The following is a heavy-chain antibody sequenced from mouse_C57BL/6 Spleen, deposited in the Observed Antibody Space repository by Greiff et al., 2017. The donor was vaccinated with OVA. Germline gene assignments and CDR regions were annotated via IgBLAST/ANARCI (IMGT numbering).Heavy chain of an antibody. Sequence: VQLQQSGPELVKPGASVKISCRASGYTFTDYYMNWVKQSHGKSLEWIGDINPNYGGTSYNQKFKGKATLTVDKSSSTAYMELRSLTSEDSAVYYCARTTTVLDYWGQGTTLTVSS. J-gene: IGHJ2*01. V-gene: IGHV1-26*01. CDR3: ARTTTVLDY. CDR2: INPNYGGT. D-gene: IGHD1-1*01. CDR1: GYTFTDYY.